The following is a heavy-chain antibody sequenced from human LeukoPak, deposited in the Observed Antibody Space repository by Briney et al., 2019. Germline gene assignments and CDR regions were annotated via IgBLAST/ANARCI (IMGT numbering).Heavy chain of an antibody. J-gene: IGHJ2*01. V-gene: IGHV4-39*01. CDR2: IYYSGNT. CDR3: ARGAAAGTRYFDL. Sequence: SETLSLTCTVSGDSIGSSSYYWGWIRQPPGKGLEWIGSIYYSGNTYYNPSLKSRVTISVDTSKNEFSLKLSSVTAADTAVYYCARGAAAGTRYFDLWGRGTLVTVSS. D-gene: IGHD6-13*01. CDR1: GDSIGSSSYY.